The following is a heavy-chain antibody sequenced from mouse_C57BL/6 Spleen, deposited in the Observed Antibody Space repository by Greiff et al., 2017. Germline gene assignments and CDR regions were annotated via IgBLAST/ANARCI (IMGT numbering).Heavy chain of an antibody. Sequence: VQLQQPGAELVKPGASVKLSCKASGYTFTSYWMHWVKQRPGQGLEWIGMIHPNSGSTNYDEKFTSKATLTVDKSSSTAYMQLSSLTSDVSAVSYCASALSDWGQGTTLTVSS. CDR2: IHPNSGST. V-gene: IGHV1-64*01. J-gene: IGHJ2*01. D-gene: IGHD6-1*01. CDR3: ASALSD. CDR1: GYTFTSYW.